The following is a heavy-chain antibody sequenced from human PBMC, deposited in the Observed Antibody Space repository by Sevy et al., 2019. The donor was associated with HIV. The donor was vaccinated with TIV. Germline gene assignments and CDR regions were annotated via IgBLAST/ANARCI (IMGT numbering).Heavy chain of an antibody. CDR1: GFTLSNAW. CDR3: TTGGVVVAATALYYYYYGMDV. V-gene: IGHV3-15*01. CDR2: IKRKTDGGTT. D-gene: IGHD2-15*01. J-gene: IGHJ6*02. Sequence: GGSLRLSCAASGFTLSNAWMSWVRQAPGKGLEWVGRIKRKTDGGTTDYAAPVKGRFTISRDDSKNTLYLQMNSLKTEDTAVYYCTTGGVVVAATALYYYYYGMDVWGQGSTVTVSS.